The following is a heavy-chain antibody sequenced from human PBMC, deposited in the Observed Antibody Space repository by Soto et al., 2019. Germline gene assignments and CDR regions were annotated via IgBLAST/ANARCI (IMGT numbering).Heavy chain of an antibody. CDR2: MSYDGTKE. Sequence: GGSLRLSCAASGFTLSTYGMHWVRQAPGKGLEWVAAMSYDGTKEYYADSVKGRFTISRDNSRNTLFLQLNSLRAEDTAVYYCSNEYGRTLIDHWGQRTLVTGSS. V-gene: IGHV3-30*18. CDR1: GFTLSTYG. J-gene: IGHJ4*02. CDR3: SNEYGRTLIDH. D-gene: IGHD2-21*01.